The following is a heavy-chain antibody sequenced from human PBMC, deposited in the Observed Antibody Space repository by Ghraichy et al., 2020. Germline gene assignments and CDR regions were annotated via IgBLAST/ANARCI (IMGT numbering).Heavy chain of an antibody. V-gene: IGHV3-23*01. Sequence: ESLNISCAASGFTFDNYAMSWVRQAPGKGLEWVSAISGGGGSTYYTDSVKGRFTISRDNSKNTLYLQMNSLRAEDTAVYYCAKSFSFGSGSPSDHWGQGSLVTVSS. CDR2: ISGGGGST. CDR3: AKSFSFGSGSPSDH. CDR1: GFTFDNYA. D-gene: IGHD3-10*01. J-gene: IGHJ4*02.